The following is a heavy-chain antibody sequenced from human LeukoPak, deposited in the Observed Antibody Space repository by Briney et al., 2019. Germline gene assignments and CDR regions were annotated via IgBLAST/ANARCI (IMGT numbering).Heavy chain of an antibody. J-gene: IGHJ6*02. CDR1: RFIFSNCN. D-gene: IGHD3-16*01. V-gene: IGHV3-7*03. CDR3: ARGGGLDV. CDR2: INHNGNVN. Sequence: GSLRLSCAASRFIFSNCNMNWVRRAPGKGLEWVASINHNGNVNYYVDSVKGRFTISRDNAKNSLYLQMSNLRAEDTAVYFCARGGGLDVWGQGATVTVSS.